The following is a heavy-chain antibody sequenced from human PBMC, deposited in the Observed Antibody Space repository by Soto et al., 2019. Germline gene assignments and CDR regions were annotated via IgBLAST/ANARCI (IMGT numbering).Heavy chain of an antibody. J-gene: IGHJ5*02. V-gene: IGHV1-69*04. CDR1: GYTFTSYT. Sequence: SVKVSCKASGYTFTSYTITWVRQAPGQGLEWMGRIIPIIGIINYAQKFQGRVTISADKFTGTAYMELTGLRSDDTAVYYCAGDPDSHYNDSHASSYPWGQGTLVTVSS. CDR2: IIPIIGII. CDR3: AGDPDSHYNDSHASSYP. D-gene: IGHD4-4*01.